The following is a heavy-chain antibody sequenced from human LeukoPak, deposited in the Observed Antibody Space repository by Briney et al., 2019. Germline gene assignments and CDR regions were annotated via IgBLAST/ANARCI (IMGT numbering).Heavy chain of an antibody. CDR2: IYTGGST. D-gene: IGHD3-10*01. J-gene: IGHJ4*02. Sequence: SQTLSLTCTVSGGSISSGSYYWSWIRQPAGKGLEWIGRIYTGGSTNYNPSLKSRVTISVDTSKNQFSLKLSSVTAADTAVYYCARGRVAFGEGGAYWGQGTLVTVSS. CDR3: ARGRVAFGEGGAY. CDR1: GGSISSGSYY. V-gene: IGHV4-61*02.